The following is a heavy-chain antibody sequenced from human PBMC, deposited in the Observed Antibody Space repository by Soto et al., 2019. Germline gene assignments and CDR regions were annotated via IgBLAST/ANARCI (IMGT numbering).Heavy chain of an antibody. CDR1: GGTFSSYT. D-gene: IGHD3-22*01. CDR2: IIPILGIA. CDR3: ASWYYYDSSGYPPYYGMDV. J-gene: IGHJ6*02. Sequence: QVQLVQSGAEVKKPGSSVKVSCKASGGTFSSYTISWVRQAPGQGLEWMGRIIPILGIANCAQKFQGRVTITADKSTTTAYMELSSLRSEDTAVYYCASWYYYDSSGYPPYYGMDVWGQGTTVTVSS. V-gene: IGHV1-69*02.